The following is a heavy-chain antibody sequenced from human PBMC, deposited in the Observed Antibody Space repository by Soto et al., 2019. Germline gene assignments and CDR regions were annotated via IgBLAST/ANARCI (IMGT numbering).Heavy chain of an antibody. D-gene: IGHD3-10*01. V-gene: IGHV1-69*08. CDR1: GGTFSSYT. Sequence: QVQLVQSGAEVKKPGSSVKVSCKASGGTFSSYTISWVRQAPGQGLEWMGRIIPILGIANYAQKFQGRVTITADKSTSTAYRELSSLRSEDTAVYYCAREGGYYGSGSIPFHWGQGTLVTVSS. CDR2: IIPILGIA. CDR3: AREGGYYGSGSIPFH. J-gene: IGHJ4*02.